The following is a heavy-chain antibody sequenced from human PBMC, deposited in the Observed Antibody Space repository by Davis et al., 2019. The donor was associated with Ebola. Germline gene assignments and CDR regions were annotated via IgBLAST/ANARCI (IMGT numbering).Heavy chain of an antibody. J-gene: IGHJ5*02. CDR3: ASHCGSASCYFRFDP. D-gene: IGHD2-2*01. V-gene: IGHV4-31*03. Sequence: PSETLSLTCTVSGASISSGDYYWSWIRQHPGKGLEWIGETSHSGVAKYNPSLKSRVTISVDTSENQLSLRLSFVTAADTAVYYCASHCGSASCYFRFDPWGQGTLVTASS. CDR1: GASISSGDYY. CDR2: TSHSGVA.